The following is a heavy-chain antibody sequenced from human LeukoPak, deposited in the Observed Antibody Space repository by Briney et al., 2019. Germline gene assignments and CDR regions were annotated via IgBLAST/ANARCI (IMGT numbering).Heavy chain of an antibody. V-gene: IGHV1-2*02. CDR2: INPNSGGT. CDR3: ARGDYYGSGSYRFDYYYYYMDV. CDR1: GYTFTGYY. Sequence: ASVKVSCKASGYTFTGYYMHWVRQAPGQGLEWMGWINPNSGGTNYAQKFQSRVTMTRDTSISTAYMELSRLRSDDTAVYYCARGDYYGSGSYRFDYYYYYMDVWGKGTTVTVSS. D-gene: IGHD3-10*01. J-gene: IGHJ6*03.